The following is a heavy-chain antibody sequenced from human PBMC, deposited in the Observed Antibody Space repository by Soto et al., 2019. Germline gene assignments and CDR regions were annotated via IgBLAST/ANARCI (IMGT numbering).Heavy chain of an antibody. J-gene: IGHJ4*02. CDR2: IYYSGST. Sequence: SETLSLTCTVSGGSISSGGYYWSWIRQHPGKGLEWIGYIYYSGSTYYNPSLKSRVTISVDTSKNQFSLKLSSVTAADTAVYYCAREGINSGSFDYWGQGTLVTVSS. V-gene: IGHV4-30-4*08. D-gene: IGHD3-10*01. CDR1: GGSISSGGYY. CDR3: AREGINSGSFDY.